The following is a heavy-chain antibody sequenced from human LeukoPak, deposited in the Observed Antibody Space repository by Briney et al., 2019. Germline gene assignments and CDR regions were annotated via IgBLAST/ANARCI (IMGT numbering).Heavy chain of an antibody. CDR2: INPNSGGT. J-gene: IGHJ5*02. CDR1: GYTFTCYY. Sequence: ASVKVSCKASGYTFTCYYMHWVRQAPGQGLEWMGWINPNSGGTNYAQKFQGRVTTARDTSISTAHMELSRLRSDDTAVYYCARDRLRSIGQHLVSWFDPWGQGTLVTVSS. CDR3: ARDRLRSIGQHLVSWFDP. V-gene: IGHV1-2*02. D-gene: IGHD6-13*01.